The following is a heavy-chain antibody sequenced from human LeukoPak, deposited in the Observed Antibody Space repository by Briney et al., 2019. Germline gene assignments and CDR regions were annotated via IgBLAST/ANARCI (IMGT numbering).Heavy chain of an antibody. D-gene: IGHD1-20*01. V-gene: IGHV4-38-2*01. CDR2: IYHSGST. CDR1: GYSTSSGYY. Sequence: PSETLSLTCAVSGYSTSSGYYWGWIRQPPGKGLEWIGSIYHSGSTYYNPSLKSRVTISVDTSKNQFSLKLSSVTAADTAVYYCASIISLTGTITSWGQGTLVTVSS. CDR3: ASIISLTGTITS. J-gene: IGHJ5*02.